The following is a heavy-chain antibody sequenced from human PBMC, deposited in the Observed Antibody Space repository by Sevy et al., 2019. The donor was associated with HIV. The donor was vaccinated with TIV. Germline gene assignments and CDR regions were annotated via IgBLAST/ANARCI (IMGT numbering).Heavy chain of an antibody. CDR2: IYYSGST. J-gene: IGHJ4*02. CDR3: ARRRVVGATRYYFDY. D-gene: IGHD1-26*01. CDR1: GGSISSSSYY. Sequence: SETLSLTCTVSGGSISSSSYYWGWIHQPPGKGLEWIGSIYYSGSTYYNPSLKSRVTISVDTSKNQFSLKLSSVTAADTAVYYCARRRVVGATRYYFDYWGQGTLVTVSS. V-gene: IGHV4-39*01.